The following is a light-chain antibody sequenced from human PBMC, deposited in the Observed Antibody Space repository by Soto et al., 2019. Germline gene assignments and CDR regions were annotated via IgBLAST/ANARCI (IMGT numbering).Light chain of an antibody. CDR2: GNR. J-gene: IGLJ3*02. CDR1: SSNLGAGYD. Sequence: QSVLTQPPSVSGAPGQRVTISCTGNSSNLGAGYDVHWYRQLPGAAPKLVIFGNRNRPSGVPERFSGSKSGTSASLAIAGLQGEDEADYYCQAYDYSLTASVFGGGTQLAGL. V-gene: IGLV1-40*01. CDR3: QAYDYSLTASV.